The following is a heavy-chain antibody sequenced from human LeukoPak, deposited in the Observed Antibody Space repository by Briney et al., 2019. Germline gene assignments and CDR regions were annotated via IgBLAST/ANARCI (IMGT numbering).Heavy chain of an antibody. V-gene: IGHV1-2*06. Sequence: ASVKVSCKASGYTFTGYYMHWVRQAPGQGLEWMGRINPNSGGTNYAQKFQGRVTMTRDTSISTAYMELSRLRSDDTAVYWCAIGMLAAGTFDRWGQGTLVTVSS. CDR1: GYTFTGYY. D-gene: IGHD6-13*01. CDR2: INPNSGGT. J-gene: IGHJ4*02. CDR3: AIGMLAAGTFDR.